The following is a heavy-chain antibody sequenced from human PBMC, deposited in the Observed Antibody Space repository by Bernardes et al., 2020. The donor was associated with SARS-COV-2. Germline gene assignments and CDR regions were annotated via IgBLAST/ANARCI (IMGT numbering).Heavy chain of an antibody. CDR1: GFDFSDYW. CDR3: ARSAGMDV. V-gene: IGHV3-7*03. J-gene: IGHJ6*02. Sequence: GGSLRLSCAGSGFDFSDYWMTWVRQAPGMGLEWVANIKRDGSETYYVDSVKGRFTISRDNAKNLVFLQMNSLRAGDTAVFYCARSAGMDVWGQGTMVTVSS. CDR2: IKRDGSET.